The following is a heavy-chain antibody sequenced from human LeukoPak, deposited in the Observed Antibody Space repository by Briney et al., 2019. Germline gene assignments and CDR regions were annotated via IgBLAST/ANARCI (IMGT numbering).Heavy chain of an antibody. Sequence: PGGSLRLSCAASGFTFSSYWMSWVRQAPGKGLEWVANIKQDGSEKYYVDSVKGRFTISRDNAKNTLYLQMSSLRAEDTAVYYCTRGFWGWEVDYWGQGTLVTVSS. CDR1: GFTFSSYW. CDR2: IKQDGSEK. D-gene: IGHD3-3*01. J-gene: IGHJ4*02. CDR3: TRGFWGWEVDY. V-gene: IGHV3-7*01.